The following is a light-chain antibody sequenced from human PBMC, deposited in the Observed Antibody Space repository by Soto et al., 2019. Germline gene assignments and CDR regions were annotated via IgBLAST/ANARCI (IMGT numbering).Light chain of an antibody. CDR2: GAS. CDR3: QQYNNWPLT. CDR1: QSVSSN. V-gene: IGKV3-15*01. Sequence: ILMARSPATLSVSPGERATLSCRASQSVSSNLAWYQQKPGQSPRLLIYGASTRATGIPARFSGSGSGTEFTLTISSLQSEDFAVYYCQQYNNWPLTFGQGTKVDIK. J-gene: IGKJ1*01.